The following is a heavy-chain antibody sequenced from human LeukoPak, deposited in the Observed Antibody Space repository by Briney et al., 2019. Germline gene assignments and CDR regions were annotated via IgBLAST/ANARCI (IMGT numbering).Heavy chain of an antibody. D-gene: IGHD6-19*01. CDR1: GFTVSSNH. J-gene: IGHJ5*02. CDR3: AKDPMVIAVA. V-gene: IGHV3-66*01. Sequence: GGSLRLSCAASGFTVSSNHMSGVRQAPGKGLECVSLIYSSGSIYYADSVKGRFTIPRDNSKNTLYLQMNSLRAEDTAVYYCAKDPMVIAVAWGQGTLVTVSS. CDR2: IYSSGSI.